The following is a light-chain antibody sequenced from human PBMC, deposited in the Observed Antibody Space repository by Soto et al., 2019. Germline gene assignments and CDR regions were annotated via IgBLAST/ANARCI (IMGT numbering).Light chain of an antibody. Sequence: QSAPTQPTAEPVSPAPSITISCTRNSSHVGGYIYVSWYQQHPGKAPKLMIYDVTDRPSGVSNRFSGSKSGNTASLTISGLQAEDEADYYCSSYTSSGTLVFGTGTKVTVL. CDR3: SSYTSSGTLV. V-gene: IGLV2-14*01. CDR2: DVT. J-gene: IGLJ1*01. CDR1: SSHVGGYIY.